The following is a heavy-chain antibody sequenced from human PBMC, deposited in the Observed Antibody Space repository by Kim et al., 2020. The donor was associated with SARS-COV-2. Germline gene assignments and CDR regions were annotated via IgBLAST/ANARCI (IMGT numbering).Heavy chain of an antibody. CDR3: ARVLFGSGNSWFDP. CDR2: INGDDGDT. J-gene: IGHJ5*02. Sequence: ASVKVSCKASGYTFTNYNMHWVRHAPGQTPQWMGWINGDDGDTKNSQEFQDRVTLTMDKSASTAYMELSSLRSEDTAIYYCARVLFGSGNSWFDPWGQGTLVTVSS. CDR1: GYTFTNYN. V-gene: IGHV1-3*01. D-gene: IGHD5-12*01.